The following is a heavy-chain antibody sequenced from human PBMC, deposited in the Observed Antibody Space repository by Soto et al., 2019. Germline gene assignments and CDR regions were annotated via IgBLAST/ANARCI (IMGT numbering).Heavy chain of an antibody. CDR1: GGSISSYY. J-gene: IGHJ5*02. V-gene: IGHV4-59*01. D-gene: IGHD6-19*01. CDR2: IYYSGST. Sequence: QVQLQESGPGLVKPSETLSLTCTVSGGSISSYYWSWIRQPPGKGLEWIGYIYYSGSTNYNPSLKSRVTISVDTSKNQFSLKLSSVTAADTAVYYCARERYSSGWHDWWFDPWGQGILVTVSS. CDR3: ARERYSSGWHDWWFDP.